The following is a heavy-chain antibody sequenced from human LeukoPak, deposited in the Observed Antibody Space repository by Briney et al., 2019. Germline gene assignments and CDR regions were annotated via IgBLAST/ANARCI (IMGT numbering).Heavy chain of an antibody. CDR3: QGGYCSSTSCYNY. CDR1: GFTFSSYA. V-gene: IGHV3-23*01. J-gene: IGHJ4*02. Sequence: PGESLRLSCAASGFTFSSYAMSWVRQAPGKGLEWVSAISGSGGSTYYADSVKGRFTISRDNSKNTLYLQMNSLRAEDTAVYYCQGGYCSSTSCYNYWGQGTLVTVSS. CDR2: ISGSGGST. D-gene: IGHD2-2*02.